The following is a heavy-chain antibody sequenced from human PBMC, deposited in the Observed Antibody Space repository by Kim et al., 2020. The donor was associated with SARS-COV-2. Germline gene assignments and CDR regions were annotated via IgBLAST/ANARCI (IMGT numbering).Heavy chain of an antibody. V-gene: IGHV1-24*01. CDR3: ATVQGSLRYFDWLLSLDY. CDR1: GYTLTELS. D-gene: IGHD3-9*01. Sequence: ASVKVSCKVSGYTLTELSMHWVRQAPGKGLEWMGGFDPEDGETIYAQKFQGRVTMTEDTSTDTAYMELSSLRSEDTAVYYCATVQGSLRYFDWLLSLDYWGQGTLVTVSS. CDR2: FDPEDGET. J-gene: IGHJ4*02.